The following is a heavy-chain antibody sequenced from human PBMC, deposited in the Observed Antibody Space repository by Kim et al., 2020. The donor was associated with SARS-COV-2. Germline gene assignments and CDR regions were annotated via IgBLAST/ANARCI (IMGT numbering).Heavy chain of an antibody. J-gene: IGHJ4*02. Sequence: THYNPTPQVRVTISVDTSKTQFSLKLSSVTAADTAVYYCVVVVAATVFDYWGQGTLVTVSS. V-gene: IGHV4-39*01. CDR3: VVVVAATVFDY. CDR2: T. D-gene: IGHD2-15*01.